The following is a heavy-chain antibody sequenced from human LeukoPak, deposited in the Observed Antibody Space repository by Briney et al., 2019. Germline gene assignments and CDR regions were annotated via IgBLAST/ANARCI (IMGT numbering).Heavy chain of an antibody. J-gene: IGHJ4*02. CDR1: GFTFSSYG. V-gene: IGHV3-23*01. Sequence: QTGGSLRLSCAASGFTFSSYGMSWVRQAPGKGLEWVSAISGSGGSTYHADSVKGRFTISRDNSKNTLYLQMNSLRAEDTAVYYCAKDRERFGELFDYWGQGTLVTVSS. D-gene: IGHD3-10*01. CDR2: ISGSGGST. CDR3: AKDRERFGELFDY.